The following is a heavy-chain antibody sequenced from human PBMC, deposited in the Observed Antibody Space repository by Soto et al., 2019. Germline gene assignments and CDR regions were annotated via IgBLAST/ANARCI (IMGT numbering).Heavy chain of an antibody. CDR3: AKDKGGFWSGYLDAFDI. Sequence: EVQLVESGGGLVQPGRSLRLSCAASGFTFDDYAMHWVRQAPGKGLEWVSGISWNSGSIGYADSVKGRFTISRDNAKNSLYLQMNSLRAEDTALYYCAKDKGGFWSGYLDAFDIWGQGTMVTVSS. CDR2: ISWNSGSI. D-gene: IGHD3-3*01. CDR1: GFTFDDYA. J-gene: IGHJ3*02. V-gene: IGHV3-9*01.